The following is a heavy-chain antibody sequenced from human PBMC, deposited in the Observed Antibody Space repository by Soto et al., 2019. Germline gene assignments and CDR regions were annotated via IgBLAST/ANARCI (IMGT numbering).Heavy chain of an antibody. CDR2: IIPIFGTA. V-gene: IGHV1-69*01. D-gene: IGHD1-26*01. CDR1: GGTFSSYA. Sequence: QVQLVQSGAEVKKPGSSVKVSCKASGGTFSSYAISWVRQAPGQGLEWMGGIIPIFGTANYAQKFQGRVTITADESTRTAYMELSSLRSEDTAVYYCARDGQYIVGATLDYWGQGTLVTVSS. CDR3: ARDGQYIVGATLDY. J-gene: IGHJ4*02.